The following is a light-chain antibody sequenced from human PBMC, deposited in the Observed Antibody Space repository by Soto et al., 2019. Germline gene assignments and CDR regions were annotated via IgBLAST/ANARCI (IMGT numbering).Light chain of an antibody. V-gene: IGLV2-14*03. CDR3: SSWTRSTTFV. CDR2: DVS. Sequence: QSALTQPASVSGSPGQSITIFCTGTSSDIGSYNYVTWYQQHPGKVSKLMIYDVSNRPSWVSNRFSGSKSGNTASLTISGLQAEDEADYYCSSWTRSTTFVFGGGTKLTVL. J-gene: IGLJ3*02. CDR1: SSDIGSYNY.